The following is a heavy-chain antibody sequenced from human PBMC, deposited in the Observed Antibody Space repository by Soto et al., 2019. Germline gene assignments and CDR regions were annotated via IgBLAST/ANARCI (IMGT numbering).Heavy chain of an antibody. D-gene: IGHD6-19*01. Sequence: QVQLQESGPGLVKPSESLSLTCAVSGGSISSYYWSWIRQPPGKGLEWIRYIYYSGSTNYNPSLKSRVTISVDTSKNQFSLKLTSVTAADTAVYYCARSRYTSGWWTPPFDYWGQGTLVTVSS. CDR3: ARSRYTSGWWTPPFDY. V-gene: IGHV4-59*01. CDR1: GGSISSYY. CDR2: IYYSGST. J-gene: IGHJ4*02.